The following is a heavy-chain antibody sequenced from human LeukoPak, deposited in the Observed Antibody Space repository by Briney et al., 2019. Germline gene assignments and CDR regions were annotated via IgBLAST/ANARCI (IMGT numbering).Heavy chain of an antibody. V-gene: IGHV4-61*01. CDR1: GYSISSGYY. CDR3: ARAGAAGNGVGGAFDI. CDR2: IYYSGST. Sequence: SETLSLTCTVSGYSISSGYYWGCIRQPPGKGLEWIGYIYYSGSTNYNPSLKSRVTISVDTSKNQFSLKLSSVTAADTAVYYCARAGAAGNGVGGAFDIWGQGTMVTVSS. D-gene: IGHD6-13*01. J-gene: IGHJ3*02.